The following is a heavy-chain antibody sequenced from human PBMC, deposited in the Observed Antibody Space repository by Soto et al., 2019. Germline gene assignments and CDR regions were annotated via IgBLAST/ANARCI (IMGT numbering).Heavy chain of an antibody. CDR1: GFTFSVSS. D-gene: IGHD1-26*01. CDR3: AIEGAGFGH. Sequence: EVQLVESGGGLVQPWESVSLSCAASGFTFSVSSMHWVRQAPGKGLEWLGRIRSKANNDATTYSESVRGRFIISRDDSQDTMVLQMSSLRTEDTAMYYGAIEGAGFGHWGQGTLVTVSS. J-gene: IGHJ4*02. V-gene: IGHV3-73*01. CDR2: IRSKANNDAT.